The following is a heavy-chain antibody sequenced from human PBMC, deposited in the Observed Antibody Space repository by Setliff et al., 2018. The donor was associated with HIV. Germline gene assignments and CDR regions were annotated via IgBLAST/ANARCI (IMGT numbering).Heavy chain of an antibody. V-gene: IGHV4-61*02. CDR3: ARELRGTWGGHPYYFDY. D-gene: IGHD7-27*01. Sequence: SETLSLTCTVSGAPINSGTYYWSWIRQPAGKGMQWIGRIYTRGSTYYSPSLKSRVTISLDTSKNQFSLRLSSVTAADTAVFYCARELRGTWGGHPYYFDYWGQGALVTVSS. CDR1: GAPINSGTYY. J-gene: IGHJ4*02. CDR2: IYTRGST.